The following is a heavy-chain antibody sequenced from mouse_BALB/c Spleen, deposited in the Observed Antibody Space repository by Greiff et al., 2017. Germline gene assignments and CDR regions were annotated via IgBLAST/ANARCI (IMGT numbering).Heavy chain of an antibody. Sequence: EVKVEESGGGLVKPGGSLKLSCAASGFTFSDYYMYWVRQTPEKRLEWVATISDGGSYTYYPDSVKGRFTISRDNAKNNLYLQMSSLKSEDTAMYYCAREGPRLGAMDYWGQGTSVTVSS. V-gene: IGHV5-4*02. D-gene: IGHD3-1*01. CDR2: ISDGGSYT. CDR1: GFTFSDYY. CDR3: AREGPRLGAMDY. J-gene: IGHJ4*01.